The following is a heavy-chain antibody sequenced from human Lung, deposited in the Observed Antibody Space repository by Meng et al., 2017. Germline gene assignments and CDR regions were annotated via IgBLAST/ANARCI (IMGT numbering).Heavy chain of an antibody. Sequence: QVQLQQWGAGLLKPSETLSLTCGVYGGSFSGYYWSWIRQPPGKGLEWIGEISHSGSTNYNPSLKSRVTISVDTSKNQFSLQLTSVTAADTAMYYCTRAPFPAGRGLKNWFEPWGQGTLVTVSS. D-gene: IGHD6-13*01. CDR1: GGSFSGYY. CDR2: ISHSGST. J-gene: IGHJ5*02. V-gene: IGHV4-34*01. CDR3: TRAPFPAGRGLKNWFEP.